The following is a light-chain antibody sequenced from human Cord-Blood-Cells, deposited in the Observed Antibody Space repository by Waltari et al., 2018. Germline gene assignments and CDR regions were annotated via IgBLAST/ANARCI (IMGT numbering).Light chain of an antibody. J-gene: IGLJ1*01. V-gene: IGLV4-69*01. CDR3: QTWGTGIHV. Sequence: QLVLTQSPSASASLGASVKLTCTLSSGHSSYAIAWHQQQAEKGPRYLMKLNSDGSHSKGDGIPDRFSGSSSGAERYLTSSSLQSEDEADYYCQTWGTGIHVFGTGTKVTVL. CDR1: SGHSSYA. CDR2: LNSDGSH.